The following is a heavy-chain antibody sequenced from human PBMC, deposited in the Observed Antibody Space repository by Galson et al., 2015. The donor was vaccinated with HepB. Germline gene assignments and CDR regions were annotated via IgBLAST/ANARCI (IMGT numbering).Heavy chain of an antibody. V-gene: IGHV3-53*01. CDR1: RFTVSSNY. CDR3: AKGVIAAAGGDY. Sequence: SLRLSCAASRFTVSSNYMSWVRQAPGKGLEWVSVIYSGGSTYYADSVKGRFTISKDNSKNTLYLQMNSLRAEDTAVYYCAKGVIAAAGGDYWGQGTLVTVSS. D-gene: IGHD6-13*01. CDR2: IYSGGST. J-gene: IGHJ4*02.